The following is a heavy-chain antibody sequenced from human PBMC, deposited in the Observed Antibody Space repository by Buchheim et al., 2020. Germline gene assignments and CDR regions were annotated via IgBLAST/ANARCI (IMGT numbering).Heavy chain of an antibody. J-gene: IGHJ2*01. V-gene: IGHV4-59*01. D-gene: IGHD2-15*01. CDR3: ARGKPYCSGGSCDWYFDL. CDR2: IFYSGST. Sequence: QVQLQESGPGLVKPSETLSLTCTVSGGSTNSYYWSWIRQPPGKGLEWIGYIFYSGSTKYNPSLKTRVTVSLDTSKIQFSLMLSSVTAADTAVYYCARGKPYCSGGSCDWYFDLWGRGSL. CDR1: GGSTNSYY.